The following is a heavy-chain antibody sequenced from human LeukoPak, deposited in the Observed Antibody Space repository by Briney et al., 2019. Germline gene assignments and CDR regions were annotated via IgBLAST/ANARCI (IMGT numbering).Heavy chain of an antibody. CDR3: AKTYYYDSSGYYSPFDY. J-gene: IGHJ4*02. Sequence: GGSLRLPCAASGFTFSSYAMSWVRQAPGKGLEWVSAISGSGGSTYYADSVKGRFTISRDNSKNTLYLQMNSLRAEDTAVYYCAKTYYYDSSGYYSPFDYWGQGTLVTVSS. D-gene: IGHD3-22*01. CDR2: ISGSGGST. V-gene: IGHV3-23*01. CDR1: GFTFSSYA.